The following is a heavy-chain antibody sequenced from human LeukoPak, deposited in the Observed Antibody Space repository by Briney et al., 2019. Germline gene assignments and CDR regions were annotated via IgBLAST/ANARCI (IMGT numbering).Heavy chain of an antibody. CDR1: GGSFSGYY. J-gene: IGHJ4*02. CDR2: INHSGST. Sequence: PSETLSLTCAVYGGSFSGYYWSWIRQPPGKGQEWIGEINHSGSTNYNPSLKSRVTISVDTSKNQFSLKLSSVTAADTAVYYCARGISYSSGWYYFDYWGQGTLVTVSS. D-gene: IGHD6-19*01. CDR3: ARGISYSSGWYYFDY. V-gene: IGHV4-34*01.